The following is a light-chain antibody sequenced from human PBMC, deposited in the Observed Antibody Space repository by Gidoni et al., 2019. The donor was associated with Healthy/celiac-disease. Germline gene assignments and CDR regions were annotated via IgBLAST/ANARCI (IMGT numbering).Light chain of an antibody. CDR3: QQYNSYPWT. J-gene: IGKJ1*01. CDR2: KAS. Sequence: DIQMTQSPSTLSASVGDRVTITFRASQSIGSYLAWYQQKPGKSPKLLIYKASSLESGVPSRFSGSGSGTEFTLTISSLQPDDFATYYCQQYNSYPWTFGQGTKVEIK. V-gene: IGKV1-5*03. CDR1: QSIGSY.